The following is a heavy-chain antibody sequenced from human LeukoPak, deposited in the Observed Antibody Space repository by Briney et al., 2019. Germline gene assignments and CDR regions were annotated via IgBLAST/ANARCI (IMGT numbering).Heavy chain of an antibody. Sequence: SETLSLTCAVYGGSFSGYYWSWIRQPPGKGLEWIGEINHSGSTNYNPPLKSRVTISVDTSKNQFSLKLSSVTAADTAVYYCARHSTFFGVVIIKGRVRGPFDYWGQGTLVTVSS. CDR1: GGSFSGYY. D-gene: IGHD3-3*01. CDR3: ARHSTFFGVVIIKGRVRGPFDY. V-gene: IGHV4-34*01. J-gene: IGHJ4*02. CDR2: INHSGST.